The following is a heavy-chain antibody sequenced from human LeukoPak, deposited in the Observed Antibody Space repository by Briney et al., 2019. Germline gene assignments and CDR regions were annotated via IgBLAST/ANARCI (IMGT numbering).Heavy chain of an antibody. J-gene: IGHJ4*02. CDR1: GFTFSSYW. Sequence: GGSLRLSCAASGFTFSSYWMSWVRQAPGKGLEWVANIKQDGSEKYYVDSVKGRFTISRDNAKNSLYLQMNSLRAEDSAVYYCARYCTFRTCSGTKFDSWGQGTLVTVSS. CDR3: ARYCTFRTCSGTKFDS. D-gene: IGHD1-1*01. V-gene: IGHV3-7*01. CDR2: IKQDGSEK.